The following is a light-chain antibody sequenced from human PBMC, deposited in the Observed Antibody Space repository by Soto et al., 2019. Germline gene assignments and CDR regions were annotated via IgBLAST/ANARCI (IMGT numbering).Light chain of an antibody. J-gene: IGKJ5*01. Sequence: DIQMTQSPSSLSASVGDRVTITCQASQDISNYLNWYQQKPGKAPKLLIYDASNLQTGVPSRFSGSGSGTDFTFTINNLQPEDVATYYCQQYDNLPSITFGQGTRL. CDR3: QQYDNLPSIT. CDR2: DAS. V-gene: IGKV1-33*01. CDR1: QDISNY.